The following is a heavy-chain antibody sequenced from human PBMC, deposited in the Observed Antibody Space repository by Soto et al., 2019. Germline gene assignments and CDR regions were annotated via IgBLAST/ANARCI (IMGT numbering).Heavy chain of an antibody. CDR2: FIPIFGTA. Sequence: QVQLVQSGAEVQKPGSSVKVSCRAARGSFSASGFSWVRQAPGQGLEWVGGFIPIFGTANYAPKFQDRVTMTAGESTSTVYMALSSLKSEDAAMYYCARSGYSYGPNIDWGQGTLVTVSS. CDR3: ARSGYSYGPNID. D-gene: IGHD5-18*01. J-gene: IGHJ4*02. V-gene: IGHV1-69*01. CDR1: RGSFSASG.